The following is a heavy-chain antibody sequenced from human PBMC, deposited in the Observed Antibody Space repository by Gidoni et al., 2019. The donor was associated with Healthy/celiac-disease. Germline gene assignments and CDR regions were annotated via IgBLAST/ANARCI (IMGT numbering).Heavy chain of an antibody. V-gene: IGHV4-4*02. Sequence: QVQLQESGPGLVMPSGTLSLTCAVSGGPISSSNWWSWVRQPPGKGLEWIGEIYHSGSTNYNPSLKSRVTISVDKSKNQFSLKLSSVTAADTAVYYCAGEEVAGLDDAFDIWGQGTMVTVSS. D-gene: IGHD6-19*01. J-gene: IGHJ3*02. CDR1: GGPISSSNW. CDR3: AGEEVAGLDDAFDI. CDR2: IYHSGST.